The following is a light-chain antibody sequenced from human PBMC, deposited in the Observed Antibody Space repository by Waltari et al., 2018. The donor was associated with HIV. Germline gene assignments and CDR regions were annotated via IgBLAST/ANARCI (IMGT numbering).Light chain of an antibody. Sequence: DIALILVPGFLSVRPGKSASICCRSSQSLLNKNGYHYLDWYLHKPGQSPQLLIYLASIRAPGVPDRFSGSGSGTDVTLTISRVETDDVGLYYCMETLQTPAFGQGTRLEI. CDR2: LAS. V-gene: IGKV2-28*01. CDR3: METLQTPA. CDR1: QSLLNKNGYHY. J-gene: IGKJ1*01.